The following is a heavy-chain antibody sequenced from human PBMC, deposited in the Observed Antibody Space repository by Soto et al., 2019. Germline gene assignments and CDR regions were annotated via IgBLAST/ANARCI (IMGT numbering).Heavy chain of an antibody. CDR3: ARVAGKNYYYGMDV. CDR1: GYSISSGYY. J-gene: IGHJ6*02. D-gene: IGHD6-19*01. Sequence: PSETLSLTCAVSGYSISSGYYWGWIRQPPGKGLEWIGSIYHSGSTYYNPSLKSRVTISVDTSKNQFSLKLNSVTAADTAVYYCARVAGKNYYYGMDVWGQGTTVTVSS. V-gene: IGHV4-38-2*01. CDR2: IYHSGST.